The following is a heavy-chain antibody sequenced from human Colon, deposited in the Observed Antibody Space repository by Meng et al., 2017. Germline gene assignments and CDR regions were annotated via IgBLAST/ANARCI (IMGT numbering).Heavy chain of an antibody. V-gene: IGHV4-39*07. CDR3: ASFPPPGKQWLVTDY. CDR2: IYHSGST. CDR1: GGSISSSSYY. D-gene: IGHD6-19*01. J-gene: IGHJ4*02. Sequence: LHLQESGPGLVKSSESLALTCTGSGGSISSSSYYWGWIRQPPGKGLEWIGCIYHSGSTYYNVSLKSRVAISVDTSKNQFSLKVRSVTAADTAVYYCASFPPPGKQWLVTDYWGQGTLVTVSS.